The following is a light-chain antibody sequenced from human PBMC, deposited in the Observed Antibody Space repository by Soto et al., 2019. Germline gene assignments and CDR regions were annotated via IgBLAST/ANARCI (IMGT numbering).Light chain of an antibody. CDR3: QQYGSSPLT. CDR1: QSVSSSH. CDR2: GAS. V-gene: IGKV3-20*01. Sequence: DIFLTQSPFTLSLTTGEIATLSCMASQSVSSSHLAWYQHKPGQAPRLLIYGASSRATGIPDRFSGSGSGTDFTLTISRLEPEDFAVYYCQQYGSSPLTFGGGTKVDIK. J-gene: IGKJ4*01.